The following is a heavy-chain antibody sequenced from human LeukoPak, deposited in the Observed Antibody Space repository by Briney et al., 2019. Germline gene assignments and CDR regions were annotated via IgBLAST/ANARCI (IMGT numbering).Heavy chain of an antibody. Sequence: GGSLRLSYAPSGFTFSSYAMSWVRQAPGKGLEWVAVISGGGSGTYYADSVRGRFTISRDNSKNTVYLQMNSLRAEDTAVYYCARVITGSTYGQFDYWGQGALATVSS. J-gene: IGHJ4*02. D-gene: IGHD5-18*01. CDR2: ISGGGSGT. CDR3: ARVITGSTYGQFDY. V-gene: IGHV3-23*01. CDR1: GFTFSSYA.